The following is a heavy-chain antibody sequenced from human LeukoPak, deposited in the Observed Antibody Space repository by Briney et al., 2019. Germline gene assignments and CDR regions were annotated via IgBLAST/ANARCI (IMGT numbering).Heavy chain of an antibody. Sequence: GGSLRLSCVVSGFTFNNYGMHWVRQAPGKGLDWVASIAYDGSNENYAESVKGRFTISRDNSKNTLYMQMNSLRAEDTAVYYCARPSGSVTIFGVVDYFDYWGQGSLFTVSS. V-gene: IGHV3-30*04. D-gene: IGHD3-3*01. CDR3: ARPSGSVTIFGVVDYFDY. J-gene: IGHJ4*02. CDR2: IAYDGSNE. CDR1: GFTFNNYG.